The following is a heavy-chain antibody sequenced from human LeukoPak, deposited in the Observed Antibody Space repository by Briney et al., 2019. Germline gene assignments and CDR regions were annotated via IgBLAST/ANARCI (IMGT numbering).Heavy chain of an antibody. CDR1: GGSISSSSYY. Sequence: PSETLSLTCTVSGGSISSSSYYWGWIRQPPGKGLEWIGSIYYSGSTYYNPSLKSRVTISVDTSKNQFSLKLSSVTAADTAVYYCARPSGYDYFDYYYGMDVWGQGTLVTVSS. J-gene: IGHJ6*02. D-gene: IGHD5-12*01. V-gene: IGHV4-39*01. CDR3: ARPSGYDYFDYYYGMDV. CDR2: IYYSGST.